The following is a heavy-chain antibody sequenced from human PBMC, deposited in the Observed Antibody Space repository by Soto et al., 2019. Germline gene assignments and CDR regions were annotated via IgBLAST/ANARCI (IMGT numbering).Heavy chain of an antibody. D-gene: IGHD3-3*02. CDR1: GYTMSTTTYQ. V-gene: IGHV4-39*01. CDR2: IYYSGST. J-gene: IGHJ5*02. CDR3: ASPKIAFYNWCDP. Sequence: PSESLSLTCSNSGYTMSTTTYQSNWICWSQGKGRVLIGTIYYSGSTHYNPSLRSRVTISVDTSNNQFFLKLNFVTAADTAVYFCASPKIAFYNWCDPWGQGTLVTVS.